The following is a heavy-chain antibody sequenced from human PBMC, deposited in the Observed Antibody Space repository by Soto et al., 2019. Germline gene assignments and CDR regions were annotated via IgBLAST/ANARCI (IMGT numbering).Heavy chain of an antibody. CDR3: ARTLGRYYYDSSGYYDY. D-gene: IGHD3-22*01. J-gene: IGHJ4*02. V-gene: IGHV4-34*01. Sequence: ASETLSLTCAVYGGSFSGYYWSWIRQPPGKGLEWIGEINHSGSTNYNPSLKSRVTISVDTSKNQFSLKLSSVTAADTAVYYCARTLGRYYYDSSGYYDYWGQGTLVTVS. CDR1: GGSFSGYY. CDR2: INHSGST.